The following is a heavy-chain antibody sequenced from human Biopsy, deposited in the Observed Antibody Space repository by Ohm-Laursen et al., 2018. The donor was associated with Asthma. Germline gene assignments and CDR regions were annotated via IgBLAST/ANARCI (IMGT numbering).Heavy chain of an antibody. CDR2: INSVFGTT. V-gene: IGHV1-69*13. CDR3: ARKAGSCISRTCYSLDF. D-gene: IGHD2-2*01. J-gene: IGHJ4*02. Sequence: SVKVSCKSLGGTFSTYVIGWVRQAPGQGLEWMGGINSVFGTTTYPQKFQDRVTVTADDSTSTVYMELSSLRSEDTAVYYCARKAGSCISRTCYSLDFWGQGTLVTVSS. CDR1: GGTFSTYV.